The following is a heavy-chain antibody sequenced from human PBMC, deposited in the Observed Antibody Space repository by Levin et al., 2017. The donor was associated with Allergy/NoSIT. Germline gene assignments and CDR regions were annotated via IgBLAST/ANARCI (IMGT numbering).Heavy chain of an antibody. CDR3: ARGRNSVFLHN. D-gene: IGHD5/OR15-5a*01. Sequence: SSQTLSLTCIVSGPVSGVSVSSDDYYWSWIRQHPGKGLEWIGYIRYNDSTHYNPSLKSRVTIPRDTSENHFSVRLSSVTAADTAVDYCARGRNSVFLHNWGQGILVTVSS. V-gene: IGHV4-31*03. J-gene: IGHJ4*02. CDR2: IRYNDST. CDR1: GVSVSSDDYY.